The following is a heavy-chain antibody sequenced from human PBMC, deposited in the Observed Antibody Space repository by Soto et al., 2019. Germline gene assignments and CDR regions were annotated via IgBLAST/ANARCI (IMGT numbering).Heavy chain of an antibody. CDR1: GYSFSDYD. CDR2: MNPNSGNT. CDR3: ARDNRYNWNDEGWFDP. V-gene: IGHV1-8*01. D-gene: IGHD1-20*01. Sequence: QVQLVQSGAEVKKPGASVKVSCKASGYSFSDYDINWVRQATGQGPEWMGWMNPNSGNTGYAQKFQGRVTMTRNTSINTAYMELSSLGSEDTAVYYCARDNRYNWNDEGWFDPWGQGTLVTVPS. J-gene: IGHJ5*02.